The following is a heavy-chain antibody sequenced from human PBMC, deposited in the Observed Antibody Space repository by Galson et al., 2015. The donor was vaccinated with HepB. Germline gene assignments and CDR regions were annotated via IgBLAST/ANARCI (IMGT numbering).Heavy chain of an antibody. D-gene: IGHD6-13*01. V-gene: IGHV4-31*03. CDR1: GGSISSGGYY. CDR3: AREGSGSSVFDY. J-gene: IGHJ4*02. CDR2: IYYSGGT. Sequence: TLSLTCTVSGGSISSGGYYWSWIRQHPGKGLEWIGYIYYSGGTYYNPSLKSRVTISVDTSKNQFSLKLSSVTAADTAVYYCAREGSGSSVFDYWGQGTLVTVSS.